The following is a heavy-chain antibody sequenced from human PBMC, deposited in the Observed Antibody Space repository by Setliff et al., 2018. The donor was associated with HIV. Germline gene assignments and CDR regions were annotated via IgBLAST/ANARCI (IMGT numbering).Heavy chain of an antibody. D-gene: IGHD3-3*01. J-gene: IGHJ4*02. Sequence: GASVKVSCKASGGAFSTYAISWVRQAPGQGLEWMGGIIPIFGTANYAQRFQGRVTITRDTSASTAYMELSSLRSEDTAVYYCARSDYDFWSGSKWYFDYWGQGTLVTVSS. CDR3: ARSDYDFWSGSKWYFDY. CDR1: GGAFSTYA. V-gene: IGHV1-69*05. CDR2: IIPIFGTA.